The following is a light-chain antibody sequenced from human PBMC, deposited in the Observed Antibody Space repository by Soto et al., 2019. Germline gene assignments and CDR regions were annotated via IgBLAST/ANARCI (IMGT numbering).Light chain of an antibody. V-gene: IGKV4-1*01. CDR3: QQYYRTLWT. CDR2: WAS. J-gene: IGKJ1*01. Sequence: DIVMTQSPDSLAVSLGERATINCKSSQSILYTSNNKNYLAWYQQKPGQPPKLLIYWASTRESGVPDRFSGSGSGTDFTLTISSLQAEDVAVYYCQQYYRTLWTFGQGTKVEI. CDR1: QSILYTSNNKNY.